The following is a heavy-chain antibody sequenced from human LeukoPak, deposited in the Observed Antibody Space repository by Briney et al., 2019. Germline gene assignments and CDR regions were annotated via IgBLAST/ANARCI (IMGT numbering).Heavy chain of an antibody. CDR2: IYYSGST. J-gene: IGHJ3*02. D-gene: IGHD6-13*01. CDR1: GGSISSGDYY. CDR3: ARLDLSAAGVDAFDI. V-gene: IGHV4-30-4*08. Sequence: SETLSLTCTVSGGSISSGDYYWSWIRQPPGKGLEWIGYIYYSGSTYYNPSLKSRVTISVDTSKNQFSLKLSSVTAADTAVYYCARLDLSAAGVDAFDIWGQGTMVTVSS.